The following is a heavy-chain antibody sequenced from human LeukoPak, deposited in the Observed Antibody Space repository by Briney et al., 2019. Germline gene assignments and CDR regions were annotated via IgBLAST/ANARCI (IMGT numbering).Heavy chain of an antibody. CDR1: GGSISSYC. CDR2: IYTSGST. V-gene: IGHV4-4*07. CDR3: ARAGDCSGGSCYSWYFDL. Sequence: SETLSLTCTVSGGSISSYCWSWIRQPAGKGLEWIGRIYTSGSTNYNPSLKSRVTMSVDTSKNQFSLKLSSVTAADTAVYYCARAGDCSGGSCYSWYFDLWGRGTLVTVSS. J-gene: IGHJ2*01. D-gene: IGHD2-15*01.